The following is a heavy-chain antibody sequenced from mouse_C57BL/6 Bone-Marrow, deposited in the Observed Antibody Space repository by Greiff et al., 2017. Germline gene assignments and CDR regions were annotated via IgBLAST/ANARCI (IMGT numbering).Heavy chain of an antibody. Sequence: VQLQQSGAELAKPGASVKLSCKASGYTSTSSWMHWVKQRPGQGLEWIGYINPSSGYTKYNQKFKDKATLTAGKSSSPAYMQLSSLTYVGSAVYYFARSSYDCGSSYMDAMDYWGQGTSVTVSS. CDR2: INPSSGYT. V-gene: IGHV1-7*01. D-gene: IGHD1-1*01. J-gene: IGHJ4*01. CDR3: ARSSYDCGSSYMDAMDY. CDR1: GYTSTSSW.